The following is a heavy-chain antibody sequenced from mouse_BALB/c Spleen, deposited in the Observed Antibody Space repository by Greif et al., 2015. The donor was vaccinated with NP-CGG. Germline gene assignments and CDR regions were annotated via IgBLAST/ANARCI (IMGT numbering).Heavy chain of an antibody. CDR2: INPDSSTI. CDR3: ARLHYYGSVAY. Sequence: GQLHEPGGGLVQPGGSLTLSCAASGFYFRRYWMSWVRQAPGKGLEWIGEINPDSSTINYTPSLKDKFIISRDNAKNTQYLQMSKVRSEDTALYYCARLHYYGSVAYWGQGTLVTVSA. V-gene: IGHV4-1*02. J-gene: IGHJ3*01. D-gene: IGHD1-2*01. CDR1: GFYFRRYW.